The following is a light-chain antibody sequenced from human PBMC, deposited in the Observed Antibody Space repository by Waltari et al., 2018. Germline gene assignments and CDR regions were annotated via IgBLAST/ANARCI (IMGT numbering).Light chain of an antibody. CDR1: SSDGGNYNY. V-gene: IGLV2-14*03. Sequence: QSALTQPASVSGSPGQSVTISCTGTSSDGGNYNYVSWYQQLPGKAPKLIIFYVTKRTSGVSNRFSGSKSGNTASLTISGLQADDEAEYYCSSFTGSTSPYVFGTGTKVTVL. CDR3: SSFTGSTSPYV. CDR2: YVT. J-gene: IGLJ1*01.